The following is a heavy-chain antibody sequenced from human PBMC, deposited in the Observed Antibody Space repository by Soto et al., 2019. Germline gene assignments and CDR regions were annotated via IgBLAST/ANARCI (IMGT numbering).Heavy chain of an antibody. Sequence: SVKVSCKASGGTFSSYAISWVRQAPGQGLEWMGGIIPIFGTANYAQKFQGRVTITADESTSTAYMELSSLRSEDTAVYYCARDGGDGYNLRQNAFDIWGQGTMVTVSS. V-gene: IGHV1-69*13. CDR2: IIPIFGTA. CDR3: ARDGGDGYNLRQNAFDI. J-gene: IGHJ3*02. D-gene: IGHD5-12*01. CDR1: GGTFSSYA.